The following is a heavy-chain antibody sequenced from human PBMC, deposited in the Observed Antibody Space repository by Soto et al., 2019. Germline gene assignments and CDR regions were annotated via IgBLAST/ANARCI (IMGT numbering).Heavy chain of an antibody. CDR1: GYSISAYY. CDR3: GRDDYGIFPY. V-gene: IGHV1-2*02. Sequence: SVKVSCKSSGYSISAYYIHWVRQAPGQGLEWMGWIDPKNGGTVSAQKFQGRLTMTRDTSISTVYMDLSGLTSDDTALYYCGRDDYGIFPYWGQGSLVTVSS. J-gene: IGHJ4*02. CDR2: IDPKNGGT. D-gene: IGHD3-10*01.